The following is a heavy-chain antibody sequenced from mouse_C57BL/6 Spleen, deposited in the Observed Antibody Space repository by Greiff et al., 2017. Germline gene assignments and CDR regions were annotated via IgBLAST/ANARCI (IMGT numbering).Heavy chain of an antibody. CDR2: IYPGDGDT. V-gene: IGHV1-82*01. CDR3: ARGGPYAMDC. CDR1: GYAFSSSW. Sequence: VQLEESGPELVKPGASVQISCKASGYAFSSSWMNWVKQRPGKGLEWIGRIYPGDGDTNYNGKFKGKATLTADKSASTAYMQLSSLTSEDSAVSFCARGGPYAMDCWGQGASVTVSS. J-gene: IGHJ4*01.